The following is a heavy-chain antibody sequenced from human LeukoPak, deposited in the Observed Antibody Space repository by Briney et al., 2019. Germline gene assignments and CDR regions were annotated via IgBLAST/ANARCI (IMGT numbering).Heavy chain of an antibody. V-gene: IGHV3-33*01. J-gene: IGHJ4*02. CDR2: IWYDGSNK. D-gene: IGHD5-18*01. CDR3: ATKRGYSYGLDY. CDR1: GFTFSSYG. Sequence: GRSLRLSCAASGFTFSSYGMHWVRQAPGKGLEWVAVIWYDGSNKYYADSVKGRFTISRDNSKNTLYLQMNSLRADDTAVYYCATKRGYSYGLDYWGQGTLVTVSS.